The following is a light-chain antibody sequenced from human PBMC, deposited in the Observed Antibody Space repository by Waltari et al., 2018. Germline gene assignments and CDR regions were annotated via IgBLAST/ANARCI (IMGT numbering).Light chain of an antibody. CDR3: QQRSNWTPHH. CDR1: QSVGSY. J-gene: IGKJ2*01. CDR2: DAS. V-gene: IGKV3-11*01. Sequence: EIVLTQSPATLSLSPGDTATLSCRASQSVGSYLAWYQQKPGQPPRLLIYDASNRATGVPARFRGSGSGTDFTLTISSLEAEDFAVYYCQQRSNWTPHHFGQGARLEIK.